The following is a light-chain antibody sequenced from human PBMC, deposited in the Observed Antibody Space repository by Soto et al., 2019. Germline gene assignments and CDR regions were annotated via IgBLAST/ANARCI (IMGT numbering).Light chain of an antibody. J-gene: IGLJ3*02. Sequence: QSALTQPASVSGSPGQSITISCTGTTSDVGAYNYVSWYQQHPGKAPQLMIYDVTNRPSGVSNRFSGSKSGNTASLTISGLQAEDEADYYCSAYISSSTRVFGGGTKLTVL. CDR2: DVT. CDR1: TSDVGAYNY. CDR3: SAYISSSTRV. V-gene: IGLV2-14*03.